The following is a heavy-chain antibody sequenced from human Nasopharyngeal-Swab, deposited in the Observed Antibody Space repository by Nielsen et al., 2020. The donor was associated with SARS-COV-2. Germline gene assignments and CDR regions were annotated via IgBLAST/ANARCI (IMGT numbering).Heavy chain of an antibody. CDR2: ITSDGDTT. CDR3: AKPTIFGAEIDY. J-gene: IGHJ4*02. D-gene: IGHD3-3*01. CDR1: GFTFHDFA. Sequence: GESLKISCAASGFTFHDFAIHCVRQAPGKGLEWVSLITSDGDTTLYADSVKGRFTISRENSRNSLYLQMNSLRLEDTAFYYCAKPTIFGAEIDYWGQGTLVTVSS. V-gene: IGHV3-43D*03.